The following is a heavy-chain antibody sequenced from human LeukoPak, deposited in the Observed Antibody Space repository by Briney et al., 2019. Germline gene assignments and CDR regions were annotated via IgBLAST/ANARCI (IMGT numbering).Heavy chain of an antibody. CDR2: ISAYNGNT. J-gene: IGHJ4*02. Sequence: ASVKVSCKASGYTFTSYGISWVRQAPGQGLEWMGWISAYNGNTNYAQKLQGRVTMTTDTSTSTAYMELRSLISDDTAVDYCARAESGSSFGRFDYWGQGTLVTVSS. CDR1: GYTFTSYG. D-gene: IGHD1-26*01. CDR3: ARAESGSSFGRFDY. V-gene: IGHV1-18*01.